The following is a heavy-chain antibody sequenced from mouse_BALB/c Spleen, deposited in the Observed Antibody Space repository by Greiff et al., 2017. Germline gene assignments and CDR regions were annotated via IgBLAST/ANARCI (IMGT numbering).Heavy chain of an antibody. CDR1: GDSITSGY. CDR2: ISYSGST. CDR3: ARYSYDYSYAMDY. V-gene: IGHV3-8*02. D-gene: IGHD2-4*01. Sequence: DVKLQESGPSLVKPSQTLSLTCSVTGDSITSGYWNWIRKFPGNKLEYMGYISYSGSTYYNPSLKSRISITRDTSKNQYYLQLNSVTTEDTATYYCARYSYDYSYAMDYWGQGTSVTVSS. J-gene: IGHJ4*01.